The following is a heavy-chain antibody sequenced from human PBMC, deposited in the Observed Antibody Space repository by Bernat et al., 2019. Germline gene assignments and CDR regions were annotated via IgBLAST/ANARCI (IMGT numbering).Heavy chain of an antibody. Sequence: QVQLQQSGPGLVKPSQTPSVTCVISGDSVSSSSVAWNWIRQSPSRGLEWLGRTYYTSKWDTDYAVSVKARITIRPDTSRNQFSLQLNSVTTDDTAVYYCARGFPPDVHGAHFDFWGQETLVTVAS. CDR2: TYYTSKWDT. CDR3: ARGFPPDVHGAHFDF. V-gene: IGHV6-1*01. J-gene: IGHJ4*02. CDR1: GDSVSSSSVA. D-gene: IGHD1-26*01.